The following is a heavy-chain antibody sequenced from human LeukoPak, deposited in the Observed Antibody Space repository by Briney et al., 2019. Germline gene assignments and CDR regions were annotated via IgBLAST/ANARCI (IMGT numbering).Heavy chain of an antibody. Sequence: HPGGSLRLSCAASGFTFTDYLMTWVRQAPGKGLEWVADIKADGSEKYYVDSVKGRFTILRDNAKNSLYLQMNSLRAEDMALYYCAKGADTAMVYRGFFDYWGQGTLVTVSS. D-gene: IGHD5-18*01. CDR3: AKGADTAMVYRGFFDY. J-gene: IGHJ4*02. CDR2: IKADGSEK. CDR1: GFTFTDYL. V-gene: IGHV3-7*03.